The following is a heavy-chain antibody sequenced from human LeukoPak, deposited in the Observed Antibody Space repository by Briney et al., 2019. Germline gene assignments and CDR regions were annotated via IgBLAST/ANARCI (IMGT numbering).Heavy chain of an antibody. V-gene: IGHV3-30*03. CDR3: ASGYSSGWYPYYFDY. CDR2: ISYDGSNK. Sequence: GGSLRLSCAASGFTFSDYGMHWVRQAPGKGLEWVAVISYDGSNKYYADSVKGRFTISRDNSKNTLYLQMNSLRAEDTAVYYCASGYSSGWYPYYFDYWGQGTLVTVSS. J-gene: IGHJ4*02. CDR1: GFTFSDYG. D-gene: IGHD6-19*01.